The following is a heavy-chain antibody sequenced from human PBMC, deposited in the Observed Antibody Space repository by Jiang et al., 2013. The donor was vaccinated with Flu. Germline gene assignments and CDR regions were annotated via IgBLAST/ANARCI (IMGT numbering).Heavy chain of an antibody. CDR1: GYSISSGYY. V-gene: IGHV4-38-2*01. CDR3: ARVNYYGSGNSPMEFDP. CDR2: IYQSGST. Sequence: SGPGLVKPWETLSLTCAVSGYSISSGYYWGWIRQPPGEGLEWIGGIYQSGSTYYSPSLKSRVTISVDTSKNQFSLKLSSVTAADTAVYYCARVNYYGSGNSPMEFDPWGQGPWSPSPQ. D-gene: IGHD3-10*01. J-gene: IGHJ5*02.